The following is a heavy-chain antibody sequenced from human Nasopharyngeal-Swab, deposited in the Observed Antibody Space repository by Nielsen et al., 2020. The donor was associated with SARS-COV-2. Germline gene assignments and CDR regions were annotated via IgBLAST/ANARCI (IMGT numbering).Heavy chain of an antibody. D-gene: IGHD1-26*01. Sequence: GESLKISCAASEFTMSRNGMHWVRQAPGKGLEWVAYISSSSSTSYYADSVKSRFTISRDNPKNSLYLQMNSLRDEDTALYYCARDVAIVGATLENWGQGTLVTVSS. V-gene: IGHV3-48*02. CDR1: EFTMSRNG. CDR2: ISSSSSTS. CDR3: ARDVAIVGATLEN. J-gene: IGHJ4*02.